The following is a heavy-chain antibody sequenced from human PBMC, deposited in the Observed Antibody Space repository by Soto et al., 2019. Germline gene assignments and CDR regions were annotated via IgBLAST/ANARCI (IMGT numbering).Heavy chain of an antibody. CDR1: GYTFTSYA. D-gene: IGHD3-3*01. J-gene: IGHJ6*02. CDR3: ARDRALRSYYDFWSGSPPGMDV. Sequence: EASVKVSCKASGYTFTSYAMHWVRQAPGQRLEWMGWINAGNGNTKYSQKFQGRVTITRDTSASTAYMELSSLRSEDTAVYYCARDRALRSYYDFWSGSPPGMDVWGQGTTVTVSS. V-gene: IGHV1-3*01. CDR2: INAGNGNT.